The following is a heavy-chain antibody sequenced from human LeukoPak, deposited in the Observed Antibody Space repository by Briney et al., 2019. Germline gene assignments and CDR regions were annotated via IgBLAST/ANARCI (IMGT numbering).Heavy chain of an antibody. Sequence: GESLKISCKGSGYIFTSYWIGWVRQMPGKGLEWMGIIYPGDSDTRYSQSFQGQVTISADKSISTAYLQWSSLKASDTAMYYCARLVDHVSGYLGYWGQGTLVTVSS. V-gene: IGHV5-51*01. D-gene: IGHD3-22*01. J-gene: IGHJ4*02. CDR3: ARLVDHVSGYLGY. CDR2: IYPGDSDT. CDR1: GYIFTSYW.